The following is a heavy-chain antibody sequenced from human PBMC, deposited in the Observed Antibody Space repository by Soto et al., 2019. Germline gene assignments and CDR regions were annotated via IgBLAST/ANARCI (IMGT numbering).Heavy chain of an antibody. CDR3: ARDSREFQIDY. Sequence: SETMSLTCTVSGGSISSGGYYWSWIRQHPGKGLEWIGYIYYSGSTYYNPSLKSRVTITVDTSKNQFSLKLSSVTAADTAVYYCARDSREFQIDYWGQGTLVTVSS. J-gene: IGHJ4*02. D-gene: IGHD3-10*01. CDR2: IYYSGST. V-gene: IGHV4-31*03. CDR1: GGSISSGGYY.